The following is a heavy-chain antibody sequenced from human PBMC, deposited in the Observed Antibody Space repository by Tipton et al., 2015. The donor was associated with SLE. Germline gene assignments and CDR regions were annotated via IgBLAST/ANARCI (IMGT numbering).Heavy chain of an antibody. Sequence: QSGAEVKKPGASVKVSCKTSGYSFTSHGVSWVRQAPGQGLEWMGWISGNNGNTNYAERFRGRVTMTTDTSTSTAYMELRSLTSDDTAVYSCARVGSIAARKDHYYVMDVWGRGTTVTVSS. J-gene: IGHJ6*02. V-gene: IGHV1-18*01. CDR1: GYSFTSHG. CDR2: ISGNNGNT. CDR3: ARVGSIAARKDHYYVMDV. D-gene: IGHD6-6*01.